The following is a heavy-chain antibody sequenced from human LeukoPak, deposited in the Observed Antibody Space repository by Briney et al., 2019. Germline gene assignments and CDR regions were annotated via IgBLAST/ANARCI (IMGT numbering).Heavy chain of an antibody. CDR1: GGTFSSYA. J-gene: IGHJ4*02. CDR3: ATGSITIFGVARDY. CDR2: IIPILGIA. Sequence: SVKVSCKASGGTFSSYAISWVRQAPGQGPEWMGRIIPILGIANYAQKFQGRVTMTEDTSTDTAYMELSSLRSEDTAVYYCATGSITIFGVARDYWGQGTLVTVSS. D-gene: IGHD3-3*01. V-gene: IGHV1-69*04.